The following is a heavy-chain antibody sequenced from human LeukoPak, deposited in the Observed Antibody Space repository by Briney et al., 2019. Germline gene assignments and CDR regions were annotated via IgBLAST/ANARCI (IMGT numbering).Heavy chain of an antibody. D-gene: IGHD3-9*01. J-gene: IGHJ4*01. Sequence: PGRSLRLSCAASGFTFDDYAMHWVRQAPGKGLEWVSGISWNSGSIGYADSVKGRFTISRDDPRNTLYLQMNTLRVEDTAVYYCAKWGDYDILTGYYDSDYWGHGTLVTVSS. V-gene: IGHV3-9*01. CDR1: GFTFDDYA. CDR3: AKWGDYDILTGYYDSDY. CDR2: ISWNSGSI.